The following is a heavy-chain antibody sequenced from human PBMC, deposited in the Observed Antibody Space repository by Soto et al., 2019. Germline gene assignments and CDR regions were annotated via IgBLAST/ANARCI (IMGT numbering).Heavy chain of an antibody. J-gene: IGHJ4*02. CDR2: MYYSGKT. D-gene: IGHD5-12*01. Sequence: QVQLQESGPGLVKPSDTLSLSCAVSGYSISSSNWWGWIRQPPGKGLEWIGYMYYSGKTYFNPSLQGRVTMSVDTSKNQFSLKLSSVTAVDTAVYYCARKTDGYNPFDDWGQGTPVTVSS. CDR3: ARKTDGYNPFDD. V-gene: IGHV4-28*01. CDR1: GYSISSSNW.